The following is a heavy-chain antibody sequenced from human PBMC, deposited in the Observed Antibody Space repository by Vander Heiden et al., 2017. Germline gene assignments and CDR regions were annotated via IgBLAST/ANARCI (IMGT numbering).Heavy chain of an antibody. V-gene: IGHV3-30*18. J-gene: IGHJ4*02. CDR3: AKDRGPHNWYTNYFDY. D-gene: IGHD1-1*01. CDR2: ISYDGTNE. Sequence: QVHLVESGGGVVQPGRSLRLSCAASGFTFSNSAMYWVGQAPGKGLEWVALISYDGTNEYEPDSVKGGFTVSRENSKNTVFLQMNSLRAEDTAMYYCAKDRGPHNWYTNYFDYWGQGTQVTVSS. CDR1: GFTFSNSA.